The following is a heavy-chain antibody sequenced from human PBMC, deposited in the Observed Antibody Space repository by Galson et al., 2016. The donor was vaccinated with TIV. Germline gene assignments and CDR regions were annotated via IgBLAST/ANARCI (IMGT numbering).Heavy chain of an antibody. CDR2: ISAGGGRT. CDR1: GFTFSSFA. Sequence: SLRLSCAASGFTFSSFAMSWVRQAPGKGLEWVSRISAGGGRTDYTDSVKGRFTISRDNPKNTLYLQMSSLRADDTAVYFCEKRDSSGFDYVRRFDFWGQGTLATVSS. D-gene: IGHD3-22*01. CDR3: EKRDSSGFDYVRRFDF. J-gene: IGHJ4*02. V-gene: IGHV3-23*01.